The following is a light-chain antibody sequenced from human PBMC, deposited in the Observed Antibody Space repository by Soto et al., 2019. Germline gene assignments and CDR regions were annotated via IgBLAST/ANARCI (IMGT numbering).Light chain of an antibody. Sequence: EIVLTQSPAPLSLSPGEIATLSCRASQSVSSYLAWYQQKPGQAPRLLIYGASSRATGIPDRFSGSGSGTDFTLTISSLEPEDFAVYYCQQYGSSPLTFGGGTKVDIK. CDR1: QSVSSY. CDR3: QQYGSSPLT. V-gene: IGKV3-20*01. CDR2: GAS. J-gene: IGKJ4*01.